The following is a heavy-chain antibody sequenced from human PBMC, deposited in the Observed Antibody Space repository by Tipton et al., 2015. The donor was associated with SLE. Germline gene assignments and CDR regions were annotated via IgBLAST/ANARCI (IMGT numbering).Heavy chain of an antibody. CDR1: GYSISSGHY. D-gene: IGHD3-22*01. J-gene: IGHJ4*02. CDR2: ISHSGNT. CDR3: TRHDYDDNGYYMHYFDY. Sequence: GSLRLSCAVSGYSISSGHYWGWIRQPPGKGLEWIASISHSGNTYYNPSLKSRVSMSIDTSKTQVFLRLGSVTAADTAVYYCTRHDYDDNGYYMHYFDYWGQGTLVTVSS. V-gene: IGHV4-38-2*01.